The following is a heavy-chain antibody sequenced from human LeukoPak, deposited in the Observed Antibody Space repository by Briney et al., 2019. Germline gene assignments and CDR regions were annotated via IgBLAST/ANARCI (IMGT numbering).Heavy chain of an antibody. V-gene: IGHV3-21*01. CDR3: ARDLGYGGVDYSDY. CDR2: ISSSSSYI. Sequence: GGSLRLSCAASGFTFSSYSMNWVRQAPGKGLEWVSSISSSSSYIYYADSVKGRFTISRDNAKNSLYLQMNSLRAEDTAVYYCARDLGYGGVDYSDYWGQGTLVTVSS. J-gene: IGHJ4*02. CDR1: GFTFSSYS. D-gene: IGHD5-18*01.